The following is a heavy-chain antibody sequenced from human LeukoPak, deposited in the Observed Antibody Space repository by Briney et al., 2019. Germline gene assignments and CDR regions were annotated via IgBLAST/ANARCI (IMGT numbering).Heavy chain of an antibody. CDR3: ASPPMIRGTYYFYYYMDV. CDR1: GGSITSSSYY. CDR2: IYYSGST. D-gene: IGHD3-10*01. V-gene: IGHV4-39*01. J-gene: IGHJ6*03. Sequence: SSETPSLTCTVSGGSITSSSYYWGWIRQPPGKGLEWFGSIYYSGSTYYNPSLKSRVTISVDTSKNQFSLKLSSVTAADTAVYYCASPPMIRGTYYFYYYMDVWGKGTTVTVSS.